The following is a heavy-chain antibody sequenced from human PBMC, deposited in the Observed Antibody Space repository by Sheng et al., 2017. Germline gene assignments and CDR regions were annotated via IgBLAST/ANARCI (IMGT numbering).Heavy chain of an antibody. CDR2: INSGGTVV. V-gene: IGHV3-48*03. CDR3: ARDDSESFVDSKHVFDI. D-gene: IGHD2-21*01. Sequence: EVQLVESGGDLVQPGGSLRLSCAASGFSFSSHEMNWVRQAPGKGLEWVAYINSGGTVVYYADSVKGRFTISRDNAKNSLYLQMNSLRVEDTAVYYCARDDSESFVDSKHVFDIWGQGTVVTVSS. J-gene: IGHJ3*02. CDR1: GFSFSSHE.